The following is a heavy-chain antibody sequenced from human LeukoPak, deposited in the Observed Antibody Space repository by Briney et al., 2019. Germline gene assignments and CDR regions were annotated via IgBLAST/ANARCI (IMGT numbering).Heavy chain of an antibody. V-gene: IGHV4-34*01. CDR3: ARERHDSSGYDY. CDR1: GGSFSGYY. J-gene: IGHJ4*02. D-gene: IGHD3-22*01. CDR2: INHSGSA. Sequence: PSETLSLTCAVSGGSFSGYYWTWIRQPPGKGLEWIGEINHSGSANYNPSLMSRVTISLDTSKNQFSLKLSSVTAADTAVYYCARERHDSSGYDYWGQGTLVTVSS.